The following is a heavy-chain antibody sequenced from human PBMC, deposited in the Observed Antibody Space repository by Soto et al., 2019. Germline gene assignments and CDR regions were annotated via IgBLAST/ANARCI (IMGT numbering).Heavy chain of an antibody. CDR2: IDPDSGDT. J-gene: IGHJ4*02. V-gene: IGHV1-2*02. Sequence: GASVKVSCKASGYTFTGYYLHWVRQAPGQGPEWVGKIDPDSGDTDQSQKFQGRVTLTRDTAIDTAYMELTRLTLGDTAIYYCARGPSEWGQGTLVTVSS. CDR3: ARGPSE. CDR1: GYTFTGYY.